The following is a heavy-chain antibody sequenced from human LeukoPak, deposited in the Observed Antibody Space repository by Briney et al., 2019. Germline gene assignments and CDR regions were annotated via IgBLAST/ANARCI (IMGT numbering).Heavy chain of an antibody. Sequence: GGSLRLSCAASGFTFSSYVMHWVRQAPGKGLEWVAIISYDGSNEYYADSVKGRFTISRDNSKNTLYLQMNSLRAADTAVYYCARDRGGYNGYWGQGTLVTVSS. CDR2: ISYDGSNE. D-gene: IGHD5-24*01. CDR1: GFTFSSYV. J-gene: IGHJ4*02. V-gene: IGHV3-30*04. CDR3: ARDRGGYNGY.